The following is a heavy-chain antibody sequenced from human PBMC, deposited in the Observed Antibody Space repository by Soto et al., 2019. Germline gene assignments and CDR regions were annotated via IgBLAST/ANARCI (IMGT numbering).Heavy chain of an antibody. CDR1: GGSISSYY. V-gene: IGHV4-59*08. CDR2: IYYSGST. CDR3: ARHFPGPRVEYQLPRPYYYYYGMDL. D-gene: IGHD2-2*01. J-gene: IGHJ6*02. Sequence: SETLSLTCTVSGGSISSYYWSWIRQPPGKGLEWIGYIYYSGSTNYNPSLKSRVTISVDTSKNQFSLKLSSVTAADTAVYYCARHFPGPRVEYQLPRPYYYYYGMDLWCQGTTVT.